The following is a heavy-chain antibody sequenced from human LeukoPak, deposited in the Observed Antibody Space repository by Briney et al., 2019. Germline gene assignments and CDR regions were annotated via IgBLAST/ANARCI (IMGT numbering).Heavy chain of an antibody. V-gene: IGHV4-59*01. CDR2: TFYSGNA. CDR3: AKGGPEASAGLSWFDP. CDR1: GGSINFYY. J-gene: IGHJ5*02. Sequence: PSETLSLTCTVSGGSINFYYWHWMRQPPGRGLEWIRHTFYSGNAKYNPSLESRVTISVDGSKNQISLNLSSVTAADTAVYYCAKGGPEASAGLSWFDPWGQGTLVTVSS. D-gene: IGHD1-14*01.